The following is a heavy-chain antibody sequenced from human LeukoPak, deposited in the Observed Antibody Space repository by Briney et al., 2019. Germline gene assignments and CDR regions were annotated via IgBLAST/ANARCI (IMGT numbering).Heavy chain of an antibody. Sequence: ASVKVSCKASGYTFTGYYMHWVRQAPGQGLEWMGWINPNSGGTNYAQKFQGRVTMPRDTSISTAYIELSRLRSDDTAVYYCASFEVVPAAIHGGWFDPWGQGTLVTVSS. CDR1: GYTFTGYY. D-gene: IGHD2-2*02. CDR2: INPNSGGT. V-gene: IGHV1-2*02. J-gene: IGHJ5*02. CDR3: ASFEVVPAAIHGGWFDP.